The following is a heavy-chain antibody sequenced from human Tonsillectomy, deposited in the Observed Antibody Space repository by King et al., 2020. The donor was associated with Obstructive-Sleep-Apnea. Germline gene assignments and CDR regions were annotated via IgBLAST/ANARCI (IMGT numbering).Heavy chain of an antibody. CDR1: GGSISSYY. Sequence: QLQESGPGLVKPSETLSLTCTVSGGSISSYYWSWIRQPPGKGLEWIGYIYYSGSTNYNPPLKSRVTISVDTSKNQFSLKLSSVTAADTAVYYCARAPRIAVDYYGMDVWGQGTTVTVSS. J-gene: IGHJ6*02. CDR3: ARAPRIAVDYYGMDV. CDR2: IYYSGST. D-gene: IGHD6-19*01. V-gene: IGHV4-59*01.